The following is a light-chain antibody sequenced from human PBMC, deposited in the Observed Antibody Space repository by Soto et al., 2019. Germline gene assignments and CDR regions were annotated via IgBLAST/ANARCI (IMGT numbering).Light chain of an antibody. V-gene: IGLV1-51*01. Sequence: QSVLTQPPSVSAAPGQKVTISCSGSASNIGSNSLSWYRQFPGSSPMLVIYDNDKRPSGISARFSASKCDTSATLGITGLQTGDEADYYCGTWENSLCGGVFGPGTKVTV. CDR1: ASNIGSNS. CDR3: GTWENSLCGGV. CDR2: DND. J-gene: IGLJ1*01.